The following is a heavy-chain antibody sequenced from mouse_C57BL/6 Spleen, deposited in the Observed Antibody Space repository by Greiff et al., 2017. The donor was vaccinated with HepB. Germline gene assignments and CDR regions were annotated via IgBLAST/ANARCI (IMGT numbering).Heavy chain of an antibody. CDR3: ARWGGYYDRYFDV. J-gene: IGHJ1*03. D-gene: IGHD2-3*01. CDR2: INPNNGGT. CDR1: GYTFTDYY. V-gene: IGHV1-26*01. Sequence: VQLQQSGPELVKPGASVKISCKASGYTFTDYYMNWVKQSHGKSLEWIGDINPNNGGTSYNQKFKGKATLTVDKSSSTAYMELRSLTSEDSAVYYCARWGGYYDRYFDVWGTGTTVTVSS.